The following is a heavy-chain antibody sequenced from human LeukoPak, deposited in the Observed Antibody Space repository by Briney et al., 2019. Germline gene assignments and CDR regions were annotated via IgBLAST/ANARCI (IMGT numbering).Heavy chain of an antibody. CDR2: ISGSGGST. CDR3: AKSKGQGYCTNGVCYGGFDY. J-gene: IGHJ4*02. CDR1: GFTFSSYA. Sequence: GGSLRLSCAASGFTFSSYAMSWVRQAPGKGLEWVSAISGSGGSTYNADSVKGRFTISRDNSKNTLYLQMNSLRAEDTAVYYCAKSKGQGYCTNGVCYGGFDYWGQGTLVTVSS. V-gene: IGHV3-23*01. D-gene: IGHD2-8*01.